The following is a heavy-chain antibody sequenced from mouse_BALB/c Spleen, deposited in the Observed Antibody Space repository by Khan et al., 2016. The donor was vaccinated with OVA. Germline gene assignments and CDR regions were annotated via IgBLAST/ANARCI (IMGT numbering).Heavy chain of an antibody. CDR1: GYTFTSYW. CDR2: TNPTNGRT. V-gene: IGHV1S81*02. Sequence: QVQLQQPGAELVKAGASVKMSCKASGYTFTSYWMHWVKQRLGQGLEWFAETNPTNGRTYYNEKFKSKATLTVDKSSSTAYMLLSGPTFEDSAVYYCARIKNIVATYVYYWGQGTTRTVST. J-gene: IGHJ2*01. D-gene: IGHD1-1*01. CDR3: ARIKNIVATYVYY.